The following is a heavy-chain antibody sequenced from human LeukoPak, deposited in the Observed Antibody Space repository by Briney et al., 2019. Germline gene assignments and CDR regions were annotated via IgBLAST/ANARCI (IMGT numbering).Heavy chain of an antibody. J-gene: IGHJ4*02. V-gene: IGHV4-34*01. CDR2: INHSGST. Sequence: SETLSLTCAVYGGSFSGYYWSWIRQPPGKGLEWIGEINHSGSTNYNPSLKSRVTISVDTSKNQFSLKLSSVTAADTAVYYCARGFLYSSSWYYFDHWGQGTLVTVSS. CDR3: ARGFLYSSSWYYFDH. CDR1: GGSFSGYY. D-gene: IGHD6-13*01.